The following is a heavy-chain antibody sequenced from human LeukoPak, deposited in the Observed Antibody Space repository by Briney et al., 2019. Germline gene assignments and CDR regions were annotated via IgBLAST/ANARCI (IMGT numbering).Heavy chain of an antibody. V-gene: IGHV4-38-2*02. CDR1: GYSISSGYY. CDR3: ARVACSSTSCHNDY. Sequence: PSETLSLTCTVSGYSISSGYYWGWIRQPPGKGLEWIGSIYHSGSTYYNPSLKSRVTISVDTSKNQFSLKLSSVTAADTAVYYCARVACSSTSCHNDYWGQGTLVTVSS. J-gene: IGHJ4*02. D-gene: IGHD2-2*01. CDR2: IYHSGST.